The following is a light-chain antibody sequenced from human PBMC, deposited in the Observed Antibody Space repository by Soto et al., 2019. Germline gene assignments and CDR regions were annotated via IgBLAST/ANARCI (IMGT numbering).Light chain of an antibody. CDR1: SSDVGAYDY. J-gene: IGLJ2*01. CDR2: KVS. V-gene: IGLV2-14*01. CDR3: SSYTTGRLVV. Sequence: QSALTQATSVSGSPGQSITISCTGTSSDVGAYDYVTWYQQHPGKAPKVMIYKVSNRPTGVSNRFSGSKSGNTASLTISVLQAEDEADYYCSSYTTGRLVVFGGGNKLTVL.